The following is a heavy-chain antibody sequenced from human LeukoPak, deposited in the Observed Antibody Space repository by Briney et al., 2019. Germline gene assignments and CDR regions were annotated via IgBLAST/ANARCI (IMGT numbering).Heavy chain of an antibody. CDR1: GGSISSFY. D-gene: IGHD3-3*01. CDR3: ARVLRFLAGKDAFDI. V-gene: IGHV4-59*01. CDR2: IHYSGSA. J-gene: IGHJ3*02. Sequence: SETLSLTCAVSGGSISSFYWSWVRQPPGKGLEWIGNIHYSGSANYNPSLRSRVTISVDTSKTQFSLRLTSVTAADTAVYYCARVLRFLAGKDAFDIWGQGTMVTVSS.